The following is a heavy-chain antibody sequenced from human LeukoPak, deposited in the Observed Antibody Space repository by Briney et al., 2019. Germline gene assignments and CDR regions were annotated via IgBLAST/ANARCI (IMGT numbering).Heavy chain of an antibody. D-gene: IGHD1-26*01. Sequence: PGRPLRLSCAASGFTFDDYAMHWVRHTPEKGLEWISGMSWNGNSIGYADSVKGRFTISRDNAKNSLYLQMNSLRPEDTALYYCAKDISLGRGYFYMDVWGKGTTVTVSS. CDR1: GFTFDDYA. CDR2: MSWNGNSI. V-gene: IGHV3-9*01. J-gene: IGHJ6*03. CDR3: AKDISLGRGYFYMDV.